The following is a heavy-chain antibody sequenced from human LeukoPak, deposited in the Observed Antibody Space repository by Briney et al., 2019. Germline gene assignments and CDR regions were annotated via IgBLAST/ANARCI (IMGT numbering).Heavy chain of an antibody. CDR3: ARDQGYYDSSAD. D-gene: IGHD3-22*01. Sequence: GGSLRLSCAASGFTFSSYSMTWVRQAPGKGLEWVSSISSSSSYIYYADSVKGRFTISRDNAKNSLYLQMNSLRAEDTAVYYCARDQGYYDSSADWGQGTMVTVS. CDR1: GFTFSSYS. J-gene: IGHJ3*01. V-gene: IGHV3-21*01. CDR2: ISSSSSYI.